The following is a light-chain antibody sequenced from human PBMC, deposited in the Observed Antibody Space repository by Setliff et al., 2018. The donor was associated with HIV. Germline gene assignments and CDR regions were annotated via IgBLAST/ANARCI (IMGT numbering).Light chain of an antibody. J-gene: IGLJ3*02. V-gene: IGLV1-47*01. CDR1: SSNIGGNY. Sequence: QSALTQPPPASGTPGQRVTISCSGSSSNIGGNYVYWYQRLPGSAPKLLIYRNNQRPSGVPDRFSGSRSGTSASLAISGLRSEDEGDYYCAAWDGSLSVWVFGGGTKVTVL. CDR2: RNN. CDR3: AAWDGSLSVWV.